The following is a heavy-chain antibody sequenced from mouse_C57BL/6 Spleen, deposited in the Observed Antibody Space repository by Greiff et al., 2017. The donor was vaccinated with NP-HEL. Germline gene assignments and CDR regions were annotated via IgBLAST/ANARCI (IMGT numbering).Heavy chain of an antibody. D-gene: IGHD1-1*01. CDR3: TRDGNYYGSSYYYDY. V-gene: IGHV5-9-1*02. J-gene: IGHJ2*01. CDR1: GFTFSSYA. CDR2: ISSGGDYI. Sequence: EVQGVESGEGLVKPGGSLKLSCAASGFTFSSYAMSWVRQTPEKRLEWVAYISSGGDYIYYADTVKGRFTISRDNARNTLYLQMSSLKSEDTAMYYCTRDGNYYGSSYYYDYWGQGTTVTVSS.